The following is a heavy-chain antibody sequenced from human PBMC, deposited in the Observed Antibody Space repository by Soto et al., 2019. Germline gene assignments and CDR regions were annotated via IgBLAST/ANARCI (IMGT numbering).Heavy chain of an antibody. CDR1: GGSISSYY. Sequence: SETLSLTCTVSGGSISSYYWSWIRQPPGKGLEWIGYIYYSGSTNYNPSLKSRVTISVDTSKNQFSLKLSSVTAADTAVYYCARRTWLSNYFDYWGQGTLVTVSS. J-gene: IGHJ4*02. D-gene: IGHD3-22*01. CDR3: ARRTWLSNYFDY. V-gene: IGHV4-59*01. CDR2: IYYSGST.